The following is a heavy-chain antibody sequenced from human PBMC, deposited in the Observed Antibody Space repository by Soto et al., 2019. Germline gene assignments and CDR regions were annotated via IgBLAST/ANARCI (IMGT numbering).Heavy chain of an antibody. D-gene: IGHD1-1*01. CDR2: IVVGSGNT. J-gene: IGHJ4*02. CDR3: AADLGNGRSVWDYFDY. CDR1: GFTFTSSA. Sequence: ASVKVSCKASGFTFTSSAVQWVRQARGQRLEWIGWIVVGSGNTNYAQKFQERVTITRDISTSTAYMELSSLRSEDTAVYYCAADLGNGRSVWDYFDYWGQGTLVTVSS. V-gene: IGHV1-58*01.